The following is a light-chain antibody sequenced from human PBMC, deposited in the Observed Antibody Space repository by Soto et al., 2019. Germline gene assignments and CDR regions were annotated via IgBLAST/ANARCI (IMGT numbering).Light chain of an antibody. V-gene: IGKV3-15*01. CDR3: QQYQNWPPWT. CDR2: GAS. Sequence: EIVMTQSPATLSLSPGERATLSCRASQSVNSNLAWYQQKPGQSPRLLIHGASTRSTGIPARFSGSGSGTEFTLTISSLQSEDFAVYYCQQYQNWPPWTFGQGTKVDI. CDR1: QSVNSN. J-gene: IGKJ1*01.